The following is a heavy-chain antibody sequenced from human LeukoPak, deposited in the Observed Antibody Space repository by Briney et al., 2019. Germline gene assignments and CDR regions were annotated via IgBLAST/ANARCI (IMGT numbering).Heavy chain of an antibody. CDR2: IDGSGTYT. Sequence: GGSLRLSCAASGITFNSYATSWVRQAPGKGLEWVSAIDGSGTYTYYADSVKGRFTISRDNSKKTLYVQMNSLRAEDTAVYYCAKHLSSSAPGRAPDHWGQGTLVTVSS. V-gene: IGHV3-23*01. CDR3: AKHLSSSAPGRAPDH. CDR1: GITFNSYA. D-gene: IGHD6-13*01. J-gene: IGHJ4*02.